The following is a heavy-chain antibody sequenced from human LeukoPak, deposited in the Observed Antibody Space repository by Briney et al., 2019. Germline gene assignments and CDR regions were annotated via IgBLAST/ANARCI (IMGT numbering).Heavy chain of an antibody. D-gene: IGHD6-19*01. CDR3: ARAVAGTHWFDP. CDR2: IDIPGNT. CDR1: GFTLSNYD. J-gene: IGHJ5*02. V-gene: IGHV3-13*01. Sequence: GGSLRLSCAGSGFTLSNYDMHWVRQATGKGLEWVSGIDIPGNTYYPDSVKGRFTMSRESAKNSLYLQMNSLRAGDTAVYYCARAVAGTHWFDPWGQGTLVIVSS.